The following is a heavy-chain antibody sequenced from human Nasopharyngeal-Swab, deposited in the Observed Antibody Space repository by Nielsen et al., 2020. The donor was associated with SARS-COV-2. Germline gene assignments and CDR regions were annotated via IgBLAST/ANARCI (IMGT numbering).Heavy chain of an antibody. J-gene: IGHJ4*02. CDR2: IYYSGST. CDR1: GASIISSSYY. Sequence: SETLSLTCTVPGASIISSSYYWCWIRQPPGKGLVWIVSIYYSGSTYYNPSLKGRVTISADTSKNQFSLKLSSVTAADTAVYYCAREIVVVTAARRTYFDYWGQGTLVTVSS. V-gene: IGHV4-39*01. CDR3: AREIVVVTAARRTYFDY. D-gene: IGHD2-2*01.